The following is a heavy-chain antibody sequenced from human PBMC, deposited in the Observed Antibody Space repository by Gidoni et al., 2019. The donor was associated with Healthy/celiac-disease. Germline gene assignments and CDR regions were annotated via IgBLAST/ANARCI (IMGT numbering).Heavy chain of an antibody. CDR3: ARGDHDYGVRSQWTTYYFDY. J-gene: IGHJ4*02. V-gene: IGHV1-69*06. D-gene: IGHD4-17*01. Sequence: QVQLVQSGAEVKKPGSSVKVSCKASGGTFSSYAISWVRQAPGQGLEWMGGIIPIFGTANYAQKFQGRVTITADKSTSTAYMELSSLRSEDTAVYYCARGDHDYGVRSQWTTYYFDYWGQGTLVTVSS. CDR2: IIPIFGTA. CDR1: GGTFSSYA.